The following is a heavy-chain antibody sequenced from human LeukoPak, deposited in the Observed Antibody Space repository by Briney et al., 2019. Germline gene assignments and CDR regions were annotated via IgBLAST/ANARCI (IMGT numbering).Heavy chain of an antibody. CDR3: ARGRGSGHKENWFDP. J-gene: IGHJ5*02. Sequence: GASVKVSCKPSGYAFTTYDINGVRQATGQGPEWIGWMNPNSGNTGYTQNFQGRVTMTRNTSISTAYMELSSLKSEDTAVYYCARGRGSGHKENWFDPWGLGTLVTVSS. CDR2: MNPNSGNT. D-gene: IGHD6-19*01. CDR1: GYAFTTYD. V-gene: IGHV1-8*01.